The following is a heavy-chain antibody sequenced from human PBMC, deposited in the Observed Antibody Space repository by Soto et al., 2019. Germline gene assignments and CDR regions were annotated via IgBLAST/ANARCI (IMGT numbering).Heavy chain of an antibody. CDR1: GFTFSSYE. V-gene: IGHV3-48*03. D-gene: IGHD2-21*02. Sequence: EVQLVESGGGLVQPGGSLRLSCAASGFTFSSYEMNWVRQAPGKGLEWVSYISSSGSTIYYADSVKGRFTISRDNAKNSLYLQMNSLRAEDTAVYYCATYCGCDCYPYSFDYWGQGTLVTVSS. CDR2: ISSSGSTI. J-gene: IGHJ4*02. CDR3: ATYCGCDCYPYSFDY.